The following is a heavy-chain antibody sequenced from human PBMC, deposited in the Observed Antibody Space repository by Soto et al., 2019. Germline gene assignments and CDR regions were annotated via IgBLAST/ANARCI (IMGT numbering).Heavy chain of an antibody. CDR1: GGTFSSYA. D-gene: IGHD3-22*01. CDR3: ASRIYYDSSGYYWAFDY. Sequence: QVQLVQSGAEVKKPGSSVKVSCKDSGGTFSSYAISWVRQAPGQGLEWMGGIIPIFGTANYAQKFQGRVTITADDSTSTAYMALSSLRSEDTAVYYCASRIYYDSSGYYWAFDYWGQGTLVTVSS. J-gene: IGHJ4*02. V-gene: IGHV1-69*01. CDR2: IIPIFGTA.